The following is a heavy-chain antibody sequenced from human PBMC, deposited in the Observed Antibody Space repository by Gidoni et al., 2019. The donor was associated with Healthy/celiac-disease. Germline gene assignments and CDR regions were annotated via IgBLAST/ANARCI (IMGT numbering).Heavy chain of an antibody. CDR1: GFTFSSYA. Sequence: EVQLVESGGGLVQPGGSLRLSCSASGFTFSSYAMHWVRQATGKGLEYVSAISSNGVSTYYADSVKGRFTISRDNSKNTLYLQMSSLRAEDTAVYYCVRDQSVLLWFGELFDGQILDYWGQGTLVTVSS. D-gene: IGHD3-10*01. V-gene: IGHV3-64D*06. J-gene: IGHJ4*02. CDR2: ISSNGVST. CDR3: VRDQSVLLWFGELFDGQILDY.